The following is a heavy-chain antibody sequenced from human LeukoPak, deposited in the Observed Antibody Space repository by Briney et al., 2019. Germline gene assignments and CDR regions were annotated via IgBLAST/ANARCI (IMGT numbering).Heavy chain of an antibody. Sequence: SETLSLTCTVSGGSISGYYYNWIRQPPGKGLEWIGYIYYSGSTNYNPSPKNRVTISLDTSKNQFSLKLSSVTTADTAVYYCARSVVTLYWYFDLWGRGTLVTVSS. V-gene: IGHV4-59*01. D-gene: IGHD4-23*01. CDR2: IYYSGST. CDR3: ARSVVTLYWYFDL. CDR1: GGSISGYY. J-gene: IGHJ2*01.